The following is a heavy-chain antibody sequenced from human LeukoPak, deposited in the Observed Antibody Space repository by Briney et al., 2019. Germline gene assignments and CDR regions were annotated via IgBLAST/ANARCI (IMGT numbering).Heavy chain of an antibody. D-gene: IGHD3-22*01. Sequence: GESLKISCKGSGYSFTSYWIGWVRQMPGKRLEWMGIIYPGDSDTRYSPSFQGQVTISADKSISTAYLQWSSLKASDTAMYYCARQSHYYDSSGSVDYWGQGTLVTVSS. V-gene: IGHV5-51*01. CDR1: GYSFTSYW. CDR2: IYPGDSDT. CDR3: ARQSHYYDSSGSVDY. J-gene: IGHJ4*02.